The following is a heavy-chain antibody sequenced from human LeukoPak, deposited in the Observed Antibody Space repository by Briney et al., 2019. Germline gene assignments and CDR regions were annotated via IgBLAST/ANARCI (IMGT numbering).Heavy chain of an antibody. CDR1: GFTFSSYV. V-gene: IGHV3-23*01. D-gene: IGHD1-26*01. CDR2: ISGSGGST. Sequence: GGSLRLSCAASGFTFSSYVMSWVRQAPGKGLEWVSAISGSGGSTYYADSVKGRFTISRDNSKNTLYLQMNSLGAEDTAVYYCAKDHIVGATSTFDYWGQGTLVTVSS. CDR3: AKDHIVGATSTFDY. J-gene: IGHJ4*02.